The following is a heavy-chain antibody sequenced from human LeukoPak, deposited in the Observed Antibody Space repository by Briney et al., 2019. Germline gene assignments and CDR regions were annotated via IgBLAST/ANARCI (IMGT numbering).Heavy chain of an antibody. CDR1: VGSFSGYY. D-gene: IGHD6-13*01. J-gene: IGHJ4*02. CDR2: INHSGST. Sequence: SETLSLTCAVYVGSFSGYYWSWIRQPPGKGLEWIGEINHSGSTNYNPSLKSRVTISVDTSKNQFSLKLSSVTAADTAVYYCARGGIAAAGYFDYWGQGTLVTVSS. V-gene: IGHV4-34*01. CDR3: ARGGIAAAGYFDY.